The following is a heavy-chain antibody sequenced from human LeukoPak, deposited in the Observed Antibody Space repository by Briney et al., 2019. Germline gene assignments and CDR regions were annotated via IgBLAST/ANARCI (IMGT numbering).Heavy chain of an antibody. J-gene: IGHJ6*02. CDR3: ARGSPPAAYYYYGMDV. D-gene: IGHD2-2*01. V-gene: IGHV4-4*07. CDR2: IYTSGST. CDR1: GGSISSYY. Sequence: SETLSLTCTVSGGSISSYYWSWIRQPAGKGLEWIGRIYTSGSTNYNPSLKSRVTMSVDTSKNQFSLKLSSVTAADTAVYYCARGSPPAAYYYYGMDVWGQGTTVTVSS.